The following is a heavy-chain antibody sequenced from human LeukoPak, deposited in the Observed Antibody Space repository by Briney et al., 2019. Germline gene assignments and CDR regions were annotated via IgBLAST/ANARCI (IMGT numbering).Heavy chain of an antibody. CDR3: ARGGFPGYSNYGMDV. Sequence: PSETLSLTCTVSGDSISSNYYWSWIRQPPGKGLEWIGYIYHSGSTNYNPSLKSRVTISVDTSKNQFSLKLSSVTAADTAVYYCARGGFPGYSNYGMDVWGQGTTVTVSS. CDR1: GDSISSNYY. CDR2: IYHSGST. J-gene: IGHJ6*02. D-gene: IGHD4-4*01. V-gene: IGHV4-59*12.